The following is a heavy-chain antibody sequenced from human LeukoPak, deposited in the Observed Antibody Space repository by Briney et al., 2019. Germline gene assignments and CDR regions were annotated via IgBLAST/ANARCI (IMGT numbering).Heavy chain of an antibody. D-gene: IGHD3-22*01. J-gene: IGHJ6*02. CDR3: TRSLVYDSSGYYSYYYYGMDV. Sequence: PGGALRLSCAASGFTFSGSAMHWVRQASGKGLEWVGRIRSKANSYATAYAASVKGRFTISRDDSKNTAYLQMNSLKTEDTAVYYCTRSLVYDSSGYYSYYYYGMDVWGQGTTVTVSS. CDR2: IRSKANSYAT. CDR1: GFTFSGSA. V-gene: IGHV3-73*01.